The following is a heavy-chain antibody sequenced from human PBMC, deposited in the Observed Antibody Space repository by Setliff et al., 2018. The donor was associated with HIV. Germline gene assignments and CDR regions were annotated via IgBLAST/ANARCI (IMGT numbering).Heavy chain of an antibody. V-gene: IGHV3-20*04. Sequence: RPGGSLRLSCAASGFTFDDYGMSWVRQAPGKGLEWVSGINWNGGSTGYADSVKGRFTISRDNAKNTVSLQMNSLRTDDTAVYYCASARIPTGGTSTSFDYWGQGTQVTVSS. D-gene: IGHD1-1*01. CDR1: GFTFDDYG. CDR2: INWNGGST. J-gene: IGHJ4*02. CDR3: ASARIPTGGTSTSFDY.